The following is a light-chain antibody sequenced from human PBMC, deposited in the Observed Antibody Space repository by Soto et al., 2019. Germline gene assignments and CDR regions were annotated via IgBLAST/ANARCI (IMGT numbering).Light chain of an antibody. V-gene: IGKV1-5*03. CDR3: QQANSFPLT. J-gene: IGKJ4*01. CDR1: QSIGAS. Sequence: DIQMTQSPSTLYASVGDRVTITCRASQSIGASLAWFQQKPGKAPNLLIYKASSLESGVPSRFSGSGSGTDFTLTISSLQPEDFATYYCQQANSFPLTFGGGTKVEIK. CDR2: KAS.